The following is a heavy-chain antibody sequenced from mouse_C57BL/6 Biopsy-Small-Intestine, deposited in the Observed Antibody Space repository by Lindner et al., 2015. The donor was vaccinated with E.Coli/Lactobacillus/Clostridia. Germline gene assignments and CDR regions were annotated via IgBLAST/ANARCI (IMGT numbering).Heavy chain of an antibody. CDR3: AGDGSYAMDY. Sequence: VQLQESGAELVRPGASVKLSCTASGFNIKDDYMHWVKQRPEQGLEWIGRIDPANGNTKYAPKFQDKATITADTSSNTAYLQLSSLTSEDTAVYYCAGDGSYAMDYWGQGTSVTVSS. CDR2: IDPANGNT. V-gene: IGHV14-3*01. D-gene: IGHD2-3*01. CDR1: GFNIKDDY. J-gene: IGHJ4*01.